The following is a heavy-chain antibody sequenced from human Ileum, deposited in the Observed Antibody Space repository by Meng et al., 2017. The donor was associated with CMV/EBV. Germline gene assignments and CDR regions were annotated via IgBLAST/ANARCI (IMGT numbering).Heavy chain of an antibody. CDR3: AKDRRRLGSDYYYDMDV. D-gene: IGHD1-26*01. CDR1: GFTFIDYG. Sequence: GGSLRLSCAASGFTFIDYGIHWVRQAPGKGLEWVASIRYDEDNKYYVDSVKGRFTISRDNSKNTVYLQMNSLRAEDTAVYYCAKDRRRLGSDYYYDMDVWGQGTTVTVSS. V-gene: IGHV3-30*02. CDR2: IRYDEDNK. J-gene: IGHJ6*02.